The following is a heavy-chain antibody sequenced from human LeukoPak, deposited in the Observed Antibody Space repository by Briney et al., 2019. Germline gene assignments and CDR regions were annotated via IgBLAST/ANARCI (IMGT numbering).Heavy chain of an antibody. CDR3: ARDRGTTYASDI. V-gene: IGHV1-2*06. J-gene: IGHJ3*02. CDR1: GYTFTHYY. Sequence: ASVKVSCTTSGYTFTHYYMHWVRQAPGQGLEWMGRINSNSGDTNYAQKFQGRVTMTRDTSISTAYMELRRLRSNDTAVYYCARDRGTTYASDIWGQGTMVTVSS. D-gene: IGHD4-11*01. CDR2: INSNSGDT.